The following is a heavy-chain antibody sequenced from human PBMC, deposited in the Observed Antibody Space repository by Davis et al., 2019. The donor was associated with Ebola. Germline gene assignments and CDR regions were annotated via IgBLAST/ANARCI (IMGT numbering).Heavy chain of an antibody. J-gene: IGHJ6*02. Sequence: PGGSLRLSCAASGFTFSSYGMHWVRQAPGKGLEWVAVISYDGSNKYYADSVKGRFTISRDNSKNTLYLQMNSLRAEDTAVYYCARDPTRTYYDFWSGSSDYYYGMVVWGQGTTVTVSS. CDR1: GFTFSSYG. CDR2: ISYDGSNK. D-gene: IGHD3-3*01. V-gene: IGHV3-30*03. CDR3: ARDPTRTYYDFWSGSSDYYYGMVV.